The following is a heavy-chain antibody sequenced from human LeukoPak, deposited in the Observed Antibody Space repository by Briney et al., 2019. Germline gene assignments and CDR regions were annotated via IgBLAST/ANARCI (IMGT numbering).Heavy chain of an antibody. V-gene: IGHV1-2*02. CDR3: ARGWFGELSAFDI. J-gene: IGHJ3*02. D-gene: IGHD3-10*01. CDR1: RYTCTGYY. CDR2: INPNSGCT. Sequence: ASLKVSCKASRYTCTGYYMHWVRQPPGQGLEGMGWINPNSGCTDYEQKFQGRVTMTRDTSISTGFTELSRLGSDDTAGYYCARGWFGELSAFDIWGQGTMVTVSS.